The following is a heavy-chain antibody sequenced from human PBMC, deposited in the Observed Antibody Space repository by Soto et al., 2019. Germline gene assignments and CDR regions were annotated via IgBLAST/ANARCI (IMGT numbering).Heavy chain of an antibody. Sequence: PGGSLRLSCVVSGFTFSSYSMNWVRQTPGKGLEWLSYISSTSRTIYHADSVKGRFTISRDNAKNSLYLQMNSLRDEDTAVYYCARDAYDYDDTSGYYRHWGQGTLVTVSS. J-gene: IGHJ4*02. V-gene: IGHV3-48*02. D-gene: IGHD3-22*01. CDR1: GFTFSSYS. CDR2: ISSTSRTI. CDR3: ARDAYDYDDTSGYYRH.